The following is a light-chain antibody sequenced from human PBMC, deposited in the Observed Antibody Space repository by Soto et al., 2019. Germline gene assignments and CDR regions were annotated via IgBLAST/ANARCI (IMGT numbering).Light chain of an antibody. CDR1: QSLSN. CDR2: GAS. V-gene: IGKV3-20*01. J-gene: IGKJ1*01. CDR3: HQYGSSPWT. Sequence: VLTQSPVTLSVSPGEGAILSCRASQSLSNIAWYQHKPGQAPRLLFYGASSRATGVPDRFSGSGSGTDFTLTISRLEPEDFGVYYCHQYGSSPWTSGQGTKVDI.